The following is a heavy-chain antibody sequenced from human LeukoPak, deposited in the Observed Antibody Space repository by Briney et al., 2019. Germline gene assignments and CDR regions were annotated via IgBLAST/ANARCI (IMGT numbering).Heavy chain of an antibody. CDR1: GYTFADYY. CDR3: AREPVVLVPAAIFNWFDP. Sequence: ASVKVSCKASGYTFADYYIHWVRPAPGQGPEWMGWINPNSGGTNYAQKFQGRVTMSRDTSISTAYMEVSRLRSDDTALYYCAREPVVLVPAAIFNWFDPWGQGTLVTVSS. J-gene: IGHJ5*02. V-gene: IGHV1-2*02. CDR2: INPNSGGT. D-gene: IGHD2-2*02.